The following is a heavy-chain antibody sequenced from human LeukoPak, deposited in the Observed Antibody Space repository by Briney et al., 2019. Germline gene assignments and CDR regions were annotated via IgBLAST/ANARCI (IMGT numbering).Heavy chain of an antibody. CDR1: GFTFSSYE. CDR2: ISTSGSNI. D-gene: IGHD6-13*01. V-gene: IGHV3-48*03. Sequence: GGSLRLSCAASGFTFSSYEMNWVRQAPGKGLEWVSYISTSGSNIYYADSVKGRFTISRDYARNSLYLQMNSLRVEDTAVYYCVREGQQLCIDYWGQGTLVTVSS. CDR3: VREGQQLCIDY. J-gene: IGHJ4*02.